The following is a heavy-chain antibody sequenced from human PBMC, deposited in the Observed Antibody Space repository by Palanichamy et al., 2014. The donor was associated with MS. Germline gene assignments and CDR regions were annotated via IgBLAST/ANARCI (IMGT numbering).Heavy chain of an antibody. CDR1: GLTFSNAW. V-gene: IGHV3-15*07. D-gene: IGHD2-15*01. CDR3: TTGGS. CDR2: IISKTDGGTT. Sequence: EVQLVGSGGGLVKPGGSLRLSCAASGLTFSNAWMNWVRQAPGKGLEWVGRIISKTDGGTTDYAAPVKGRFTISRDDSKNTLYLQMNSLKTEDTAVYHCTTGGSWGQGTLVTVSS. J-gene: IGHJ4*02.